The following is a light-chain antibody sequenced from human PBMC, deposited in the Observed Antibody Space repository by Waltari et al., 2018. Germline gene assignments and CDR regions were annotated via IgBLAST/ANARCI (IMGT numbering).Light chain of an antibody. CDR1: QSISTW. Sequence: DIQMTQSPSILSASVGDTVTITCRTSQSISTWLAWYQKKPGKAPKLLISKASIVESGVPSRFSGSGSGTEFTLTINSLQPDDFATFYCQHYNNYPPTFGGGTKVEIK. J-gene: IGKJ4*01. CDR3: QHYNNYPPT. V-gene: IGKV1-5*03. CDR2: KAS.